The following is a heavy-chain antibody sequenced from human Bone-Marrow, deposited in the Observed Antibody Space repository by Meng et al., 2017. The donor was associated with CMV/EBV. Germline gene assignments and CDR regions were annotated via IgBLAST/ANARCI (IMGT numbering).Heavy chain of an antibody. CDR3: ARGLRENYGSGTFGWFDP. CDR1: GYTFISSG. CDR2: ISTHNGNT. J-gene: IGHJ5*02. V-gene: IGHV1-18*01. Sequence: ASVKVSCKASGYTFISSGIHWVRQAPGQGLEWVGWISTHNGNTNYAKRFQDRITLTTNTSTATAYMELRSLRSDDTAVYYCARGLRENYGSGTFGWFDPWGQGTLVTCAS. D-gene: IGHD3-10*01.